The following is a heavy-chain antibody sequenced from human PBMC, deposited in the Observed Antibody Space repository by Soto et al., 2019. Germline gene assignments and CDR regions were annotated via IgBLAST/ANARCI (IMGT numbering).Heavy chain of an antibody. CDR3: ARGTAMALGYFDY. D-gene: IGHD5-18*01. J-gene: IGHJ4*02. V-gene: IGHV3-53*01. CDR1: GFTVSSNY. Sequence: GGSLRLSCAASGFTVSSNYMSWVRQAPGKGLEWVSVIYTGGTTHYADSVKGRFTISRDNSKNTLHLEMNSLRAEDTAVYYCARGTAMALGYFDYWGQGTLVTVSS. CDR2: IYTGGTT.